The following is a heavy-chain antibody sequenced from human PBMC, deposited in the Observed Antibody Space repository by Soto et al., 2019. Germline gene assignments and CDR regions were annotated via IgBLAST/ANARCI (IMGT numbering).Heavy chain of an antibody. CDR3: ARDIRRAVAGEYNWFDP. CDR1: GGSISSYY. D-gene: IGHD6-19*01. Sequence: SETLSLTCTVSGGSISSYYWSWIRQPPGKGLEWIGYIYYSGSTNYNPSLKSRVTISVDTSKNQFSLKLSSVTAADTAVYYCARDIRRAVAGEYNWFDPWGQGTLVTVSS. J-gene: IGHJ5*02. CDR2: IYYSGST. V-gene: IGHV4-59*01.